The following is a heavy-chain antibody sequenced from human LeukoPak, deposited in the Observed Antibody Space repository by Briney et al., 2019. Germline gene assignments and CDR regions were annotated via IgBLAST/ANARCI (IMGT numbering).Heavy chain of an antibody. D-gene: IGHD2-21*01. CDR1: GFNFVNTW. V-gene: IGHV3-74*01. Sequence: GGSLRLSCAASGFNFVNTWMHWVRQAPGKGLVWVACIKNDGSGIIYADSVEGRFTISRDNARNTLYLQMNSLRAEDTAVYYCARERGVSHPFDYWGQGTLVTVSS. CDR3: ARERGVSHPFDY. CDR2: IKNDGSGI. J-gene: IGHJ4*02.